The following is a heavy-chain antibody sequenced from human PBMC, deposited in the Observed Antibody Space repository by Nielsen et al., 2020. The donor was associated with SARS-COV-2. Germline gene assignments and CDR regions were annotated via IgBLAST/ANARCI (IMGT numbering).Heavy chain of an antibody. Sequence: GESLKISCATSGFTFSNYDMHWVRQAPGKGLEWVALISYDGSNRYYADSVKGRFTISRDTSKNTLYLQMNSLRADDTALYYCARDSFGGVVLGYWGQGTLVTVSS. CDR3: ARDSFGGVVLGY. J-gene: IGHJ4*02. CDR2: ISYDGSNR. CDR1: GFTFSNYD. D-gene: IGHD3-16*01. V-gene: IGHV3-30-3*01.